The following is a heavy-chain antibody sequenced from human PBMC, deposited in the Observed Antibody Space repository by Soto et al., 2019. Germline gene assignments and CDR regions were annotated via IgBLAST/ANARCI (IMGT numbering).Heavy chain of an antibody. CDR3: ARVSAGTTYLDY. V-gene: IGHV4-4*07. Sequence: WAPLSLTCTVSGGSISSYYWSWIRQPAGKGLEWIGRIYTSGSTNYNPSLKSRVTMSVDTSKNQFSLKLSSVTAADTAVYYCARVSAGTTYLDYWGQGTLVTVSS. J-gene: IGHJ4*02. CDR1: GGSISSYY. D-gene: IGHD1-7*01. CDR2: IYTSGST.